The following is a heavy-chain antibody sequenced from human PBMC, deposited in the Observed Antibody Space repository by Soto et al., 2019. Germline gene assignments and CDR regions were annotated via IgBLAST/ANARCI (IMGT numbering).Heavy chain of an antibody. Sequence: GGSLRLSCAASGFTFSSYAMSWVRQAPGKGLEWVSAISGSGRSTYYADSVKGRFTISRDNSKNTLYLQMNSLRAEDTAIYYCAKDQYCSSSSCYADYWGQGTLVTVSS. V-gene: IGHV3-23*01. J-gene: IGHJ4*02. D-gene: IGHD2-2*01. CDR1: GFTFSSYA. CDR2: ISGSGRST. CDR3: AKDQYCSSSSCYADY.